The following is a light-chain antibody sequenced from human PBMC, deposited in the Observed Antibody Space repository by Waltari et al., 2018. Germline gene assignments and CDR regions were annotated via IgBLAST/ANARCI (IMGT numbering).Light chain of an antibody. CDR3: QQYYSYPLT. CDR2: KAS. Sequence: DIQMTQSPSTLSESVGDRVTITCRAIQSISSWMGWHHHKPGKAPNLLIYKASTLESGVPSRFSGSGSGTEFTLTISSLQPDDFATYYCQQYYSYPLTFGGGTKVEIK. CDR1: QSISSW. V-gene: IGKV1-5*03. J-gene: IGKJ4*01.